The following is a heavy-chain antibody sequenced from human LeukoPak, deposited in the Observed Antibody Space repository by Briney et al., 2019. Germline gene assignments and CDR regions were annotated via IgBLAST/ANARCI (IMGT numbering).Heavy chain of an antibody. V-gene: IGHV3-21*01. CDR2: IRSRSSSI. Sequence: GGSLRLSCAASGFTFSSDSMNWVRQAPGKGLEWVSSIRSRSSSIYYADSVKGRFTISRDNAKNSLYLQMNSLRADDTAVYYCARGDIWFGESTYWGQGTLVTVSS. CDR1: GFTFSSDS. D-gene: IGHD3-10*01. CDR3: ARGDIWFGESTY. J-gene: IGHJ4*02.